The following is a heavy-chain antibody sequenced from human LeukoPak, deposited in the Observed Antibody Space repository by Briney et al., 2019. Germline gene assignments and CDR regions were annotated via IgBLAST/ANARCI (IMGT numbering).Heavy chain of an antibody. CDR1: GGSISSGDYY. CDR3: AKFLPTHIVVANYYFDY. D-gene: IGHD2-21*01. V-gene: IGHV4-30-4*08. CDR2: IYYSGST. J-gene: IGHJ4*02. Sequence: SQTLSLTCTVSGGSISSGDYYWSWIRQPPGKGLEWIGYIYYSGSTYYNPSLKSRVTISVDTSKNQFSLKLSSVTAADTAVYYCAKFLPTHIVVANYYFDYWGQGTLVTVSS.